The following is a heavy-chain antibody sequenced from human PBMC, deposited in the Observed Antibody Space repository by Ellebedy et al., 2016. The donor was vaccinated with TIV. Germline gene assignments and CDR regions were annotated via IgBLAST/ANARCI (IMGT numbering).Heavy chain of an antibody. CDR2: VSCDGSKE. J-gene: IGHJ4*02. CDR1: GFTFTAYA. CDR3: AKDLATIVVLITGGALDF. D-gene: IGHD3-22*01. V-gene: IGHV3-30*18. Sequence: GGSLRLXCAASGFTFTAYAMPWVRQAPGKGLEWVALVSCDGSKEYYADPVNGRFTISRDNSIDTLYLQMDSLRPDDTAIYYCAKDLATIVVLITGGALDFWGQGALVTVSS.